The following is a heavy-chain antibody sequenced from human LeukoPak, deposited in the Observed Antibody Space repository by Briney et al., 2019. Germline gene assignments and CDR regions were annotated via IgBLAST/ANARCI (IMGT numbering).Heavy chain of an antibody. CDR2: TYYRSKWYN. J-gene: IGHJ4*02. V-gene: IGHV6-1*01. CDR1: GDSVSSYNAA. D-gene: IGHD4-17*01. CDR3: VRESGDYVKFDY. Sequence: SQTLSLTCAISGDSVSSYNAAWNWIRQSPSRGLEWLGRTYYRSKWYNEYAESVKSRIIINPDTSKNRFSLQLNSVTPEDTAVYYCVRESGDYVKFDYWGQGTLVTVSS.